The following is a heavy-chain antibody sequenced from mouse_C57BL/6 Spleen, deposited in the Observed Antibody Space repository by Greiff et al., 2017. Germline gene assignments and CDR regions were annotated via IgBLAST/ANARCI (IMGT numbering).Heavy chain of an antibody. CDR1: GYTFTDYE. CDR3: TRRDYGYDGFDY. Sequence: QVQLQQSGAELVRPGASVTLSCKASGYTFTDYEMHWVKQTPVHGLEWIGAIDPETGGTAYNQKFKGKAILTADKSSSTAYMELRSLTSEDSAVYYWTRRDYGYDGFDYWGQGTTLTVSS. D-gene: IGHD2-2*01. J-gene: IGHJ2*01. V-gene: IGHV1-15*01. CDR2: IDPETGGT.